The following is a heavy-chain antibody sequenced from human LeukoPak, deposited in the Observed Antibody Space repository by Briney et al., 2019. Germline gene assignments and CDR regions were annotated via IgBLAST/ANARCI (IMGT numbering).Heavy chain of an antibody. CDR1: GFRVRINY. CDR2: IYRDGTT. J-gene: IGHJ4*02. D-gene: IGHD3-22*01. CDR3: AKWYYYDSSGYRPIDY. Sequence: GGSLRLSCAASGFRVRINYMSWVRQAPGKGLEWVSVIYRDGTTHYADSVNGRFTISRDDSQNTLYLRMNSLRADDTAVYYCAKWYYYDSSGYRPIDYWGQGTLVTVSS. V-gene: IGHV3-53*01.